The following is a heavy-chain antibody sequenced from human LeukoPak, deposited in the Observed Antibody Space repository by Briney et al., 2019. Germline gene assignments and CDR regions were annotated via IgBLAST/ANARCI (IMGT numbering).Heavy chain of an antibody. CDR3: ARARLGYCSSTSCPYSDP. Sequence: GGSLRLSCAASGFTFSSYGMHWVRQAPGKGLEWVAVISYDGSNKYYADSVKGRFTISRDNSKNSLYLQMNSLRAEDTAVYYCARARLGYCSSTSCPYSDPWGQGTLVTVSS. CDR1: GFTFSSYG. J-gene: IGHJ5*02. CDR2: ISYDGSNK. V-gene: IGHV3-30*03. D-gene: IGHD2-2*01.